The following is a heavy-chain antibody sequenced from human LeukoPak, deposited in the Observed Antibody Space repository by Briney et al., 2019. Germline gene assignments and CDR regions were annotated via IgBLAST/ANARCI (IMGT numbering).Heavy chain of an antibody. CDR1: GGSFSGYY. J-gene: IGHJ6*03. D-gene: IGHD4-17*01. Sequence: PSETLSLTCAVYGGSFSGYYWSWIRQPPGKGLEWIGEINHSGSTNYNPSLKSRVTISVDTSKNQFSLKLSSVTAADTAVYYCARQTTVTHYYYYYMDVWGKGTTVTISS. V-gene: IGHV4-34*01. CDR2: INHSGST. CDR3: ARQTTVTHYYYYYMDV.